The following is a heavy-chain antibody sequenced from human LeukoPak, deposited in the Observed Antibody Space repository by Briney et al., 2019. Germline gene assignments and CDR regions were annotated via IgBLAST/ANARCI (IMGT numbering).Heavy chain of an antibody. D-gene: IGHD4-11*01. V-gene: IGHV1-46*01. CDR3: ARWTTTYLDY. Sequence: ASVKVSCKASGYTFTSYYIHWVRLAPGQGLEWMGIINPSGGSTNYAQKFQGRVTMTRDTSTSTVYMELSSLRSEDSAVYYCARWTTTYLDYWGQGTLVTVSS. CDR2: INPSGGST. CDR1: GYTFTSYY. J-gene: IGHJ4*02.